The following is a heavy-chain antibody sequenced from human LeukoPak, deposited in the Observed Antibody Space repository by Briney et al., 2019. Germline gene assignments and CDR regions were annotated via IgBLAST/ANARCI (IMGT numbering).Heavy chain of an antibody. CDR1: GYTLTELS. Sequence: ASVKVSCKVSGYTLTELSMHWVRQAPGKGLEWMGGFDPEDGETIYAQKFQGRVTMTEDTSTDTAYMELSSLRSEDTAVYYCAGGYYYDSRRGHDYWGQGTLVTVSS. V-gene: IGHV1-24*01. D-gene: IGHD3-22*01. J-gene: IGHJ4*02. CDR3: AGGYYYDSRRGHDY. CDR2: FDPEDGET.